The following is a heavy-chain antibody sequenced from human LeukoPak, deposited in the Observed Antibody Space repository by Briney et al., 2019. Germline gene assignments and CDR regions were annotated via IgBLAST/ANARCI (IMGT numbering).Heavy chain of an antibody. V-gene: IGHV3-30*03. CDR1: GFALSSHW. CDR3: ARGVAVAGTSCDY. D-gene: IGHD6-19*01. J-gene: IGHJ4*02. CDR2: ISYDGSNK. Sequence: GGSLRLSCAASGFALSSHWMTWVRQAPGKGLEWVAVISYDGSNKYYADSVKGRFTISRDNSKNTLYLQMNSLRAEDTAVYYCARGVAVAGTSCDYWGQGTLVTVSS.